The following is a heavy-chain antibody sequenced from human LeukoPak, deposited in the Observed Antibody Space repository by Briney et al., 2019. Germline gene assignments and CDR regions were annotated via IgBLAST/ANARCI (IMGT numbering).Heavy chain of an antibody. CDR3: GRDNGDYVLDY. Sequence: ASVKVSCTASGFTFTGYYMHWVRQAPGQGLEWMGWINPDSGGTKYAQKFQGRVTMTRDTSISTAYMEVSSLRSEDTAVYYCGRDNGDYVLDYWGQGTLVTVSS. D-gene: IGHD4-17*01. CDR2: INPDSGGT. CDR1: GFTFTGYY. V-gene: IGHV1-2*02. J-gene: IGHJ4*02.